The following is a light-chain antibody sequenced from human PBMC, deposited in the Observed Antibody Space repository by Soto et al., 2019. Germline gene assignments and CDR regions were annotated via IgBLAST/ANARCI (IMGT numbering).Light chain of an antibody. CDR2: ANN. CDR1: NSNIGASYD. J-gene: IGLJ3*02. CDR3: QSYDNSLSGSKV. V-gene: IGLV1-40*01. Sequence: QSVLTQPPSVSGAPGQRVTISCSGNNSNIGASYDVHWYQHIPGTAPKLLIYANNKRPPGVPDRFSGSKSGTSASLAITGLQAEDEADYYCQSYDNSLSGSKVFGGGTKLNVL.